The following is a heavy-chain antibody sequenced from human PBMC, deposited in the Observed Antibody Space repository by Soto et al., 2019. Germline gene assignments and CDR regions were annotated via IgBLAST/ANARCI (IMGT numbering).Heavy chain of an antibody. CDR3: KRNWQAPNSTYYDFWGGYYTATYYYYYMDF. CDR2: ISSNGGST. CDR1: GFTFSSYA. D-gene: IGHD3-3*01. Sequence: GGSLRLSCAASGFTFSSYAMHWVRQAPGKGLEYVSAISSNGGSTYYADSVKGRFTISRDNSKNTLYLQMGSLRAEDMAEYYWKRNWQAPNSTYYDFWGGYYTATYYYYYMDFWGKGTTVTVSS. J-gene: IGHJ6*03. V-gene: IGHV3-64*02.